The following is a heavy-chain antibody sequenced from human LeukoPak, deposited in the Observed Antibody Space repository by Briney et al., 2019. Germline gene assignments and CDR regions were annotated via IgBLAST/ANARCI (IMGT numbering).Heavy chain of an antibody. CDR1: GYSFTSYW. V-gene: IGHV5-51*03. CDR2: IYPGDSDT. J-gene: IGHJ6*02. D-gene: IGHD3-3*01. CDR3: AINYDFWSGSSLYGMDV. Sequence: PGEALKISCKGSGYSFTSYWIGWVRQMPGKGLEWMGIIYPGDSDTRCSPSFQGQVTISADKSISTAYLQWSSLKASDTAMYYCAINYDFWSGSSLYGMDVWGQGTTVTVSS.